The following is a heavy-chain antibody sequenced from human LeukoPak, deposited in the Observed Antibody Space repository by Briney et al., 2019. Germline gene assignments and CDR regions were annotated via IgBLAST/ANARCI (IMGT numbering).Heavy chain of an antibody. CDR1: GGSISSSRYY. V-gene: IGHV4-39*01. Sequence: DPSETLSLTCTVSGGSISSSRYYWGWIRQPPGKGLEWIGNIYCSGSTYYNPSLKSRVTISLDTSKNQFSLKLSSVTAADTAVYYCARRDIAARLNWFDPWGQGTLVTVSS. CDR3: ARRDIAARLNWFDP. CDR2: IYCSGST. J-gene: IGHJ5*02. D-gene: IGHD6-6*01.